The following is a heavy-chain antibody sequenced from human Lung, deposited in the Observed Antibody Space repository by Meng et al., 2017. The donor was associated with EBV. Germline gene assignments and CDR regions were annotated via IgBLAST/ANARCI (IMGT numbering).Heavy chain of an antibody. CDR1: GYTFTNYY. D-gene: IGHD4-23*01. J-gene: IGHJ4*02. Sequence: HVQLVQHGSGLKKPGASVKVSCKASGYTFTNYYMHWVRQAPGQGLEWMGVINPSGGSTNYAQKFQGRLTMTRDTSTSTVYMELSSLRSEDTAVYYCARGDGGNGSDYWGQGTLVTVSS. CDR3: ARGDGGNGSDY. CDR2: INPSGGST. V-gene: IGHV1-46*01.